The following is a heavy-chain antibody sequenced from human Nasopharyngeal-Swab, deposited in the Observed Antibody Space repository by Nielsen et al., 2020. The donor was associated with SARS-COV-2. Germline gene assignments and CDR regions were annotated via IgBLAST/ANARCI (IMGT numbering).Heavy chain of an antibody. D-gene: IGHD1-26*01. Sequence: ASVKVSCKVSGYTLTELSMHWVRQAPGKGLEWMGGFDPEDGETIYAQKFQGRVNMTEDTSTDTAYMELSSLRSEDTAVYYCATGPVVGATIPYNWFDPWGQGTLVTVSS. CDR3: ATGPVVGATIPYNWFDP. CDR2: FDPEDGET. V-gene: IGHV1-24*01. J-gene: IGHJ5*02. CDR1: GYTLTELS.